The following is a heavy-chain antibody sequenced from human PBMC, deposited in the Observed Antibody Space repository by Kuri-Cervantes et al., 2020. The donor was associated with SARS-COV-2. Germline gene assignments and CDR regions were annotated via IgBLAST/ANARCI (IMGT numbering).Heavy chain of an antibody. Sequence: GESLKISCAASGFTFSSYSMNWVRQAPGKGLEWVSYISSSSSTIYYADSVKGRFTISRDNAKNSLYLQINSLRAEDTAVYYCARDSSSGWFSYWGQGTLVTVSS. CDR1: GFTFSSYS. CDR2: ISSSSSTI. V-gene: IGHV3-48*01. D-gene: IGHD6-19*01. CDR3: ARDSSSGWFSY. J-gene: IGHJ4*02.